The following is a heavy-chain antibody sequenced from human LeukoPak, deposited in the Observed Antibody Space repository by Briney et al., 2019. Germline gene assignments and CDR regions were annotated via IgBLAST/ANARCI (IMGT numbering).Heavy chain of an antibody. CDR1: GGTFSSYA. D-gene: IGHD3-16*01. CDR3: ARKYYDYVWGSLGY. CDR2: IIPIFGTA. Sequence: SVKVSCKASGGTFSSYATSWVRQAPGQGLEWMGGIIPIFGTANYAQKFQGRVTITADESTSTAYMELSSLRSEDTAVYYCARKYYDYVWGSLGYWGQGTLVTVSS. J-gene: IGHJ4*02. V-gene: IGHV1-69*01.